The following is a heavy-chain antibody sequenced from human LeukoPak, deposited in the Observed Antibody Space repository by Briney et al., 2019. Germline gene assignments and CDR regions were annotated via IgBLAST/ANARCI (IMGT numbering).Heavy chain of an antibody. Sequence: GALVKVSCKASGYTFTGYYMHWVRQAPGQGLEWMGWINPNSGGTNYAQKFQGRVTMTRDTSISTAYMELSRLRSDDTAVYYCARGDIVVVPAAMGAFDIWGQGTMVTVSS. CDR1: GYTFTGYY. CDR2: INPNSGGT. D-gene: IGHD2-2*01. CDR3: ARGDIVVVPAAMGAFDI. J-gene: IGHJ3*02. V-gene: IGHV1-2*02.